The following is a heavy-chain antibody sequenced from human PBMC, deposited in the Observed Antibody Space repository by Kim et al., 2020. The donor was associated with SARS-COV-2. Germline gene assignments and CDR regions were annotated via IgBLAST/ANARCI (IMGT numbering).Heavy chain of an antibody. CDR2: INPDSGDA. V-gene: IGHV1-2*06. Sequence: ASVKVSFKASGYTFTGYFMHWVRQAPGQGLEWMGRINPDSGDANYAQKFQGRLTMTRDTSITTSYMELSSLRSDDTAVFYCARGGKGWTSPYFDYWGQGTLVTVS. CDR3: ARGGKGWTSPYFDY. J-gene: IGHJ4*02. D-gene: IGHD6-19*01. CDR1: GYTFTGYF.